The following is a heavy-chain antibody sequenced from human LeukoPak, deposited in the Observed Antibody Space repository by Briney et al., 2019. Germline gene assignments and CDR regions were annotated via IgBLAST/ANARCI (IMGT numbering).Heavy chain of an antibody. Sequence: SETLSLTCTVSSGSISSGSYYWGWIRQPPGQGLEWIGSIYYSGNTYYNPSLKSRVTISVDASMNEFSLKLTSVTAADTAVYYCARDRSTVTPPQPDVFDIWGQGKMVTVSS. CDR1: SGSISSGSYY. J-gene: IGHJ3*02. D-gene: IGHD4-17*01. V-gene: IGHV4-39*07. CDR3: ARDRSTVTPPQPDVFDI. CDR2: IYYSGNT.